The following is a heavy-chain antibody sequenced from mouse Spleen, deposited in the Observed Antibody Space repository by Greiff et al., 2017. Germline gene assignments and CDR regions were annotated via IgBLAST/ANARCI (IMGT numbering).Heavy chain of an antibody. CDR2: ISYDGSN. CDR1: GYSITSGYY. J-gene: IGHJ2*01. D-gene: IGHD1-1*01. CDR3: ARGDYGSMYYFDY. V-gene: IGHV3-6*01. Sequence: ESGPGLVKPSQSLSLTCSVTGYSITSGYYWNWIRQFPGNKLEWMGYISYDGSNNYNPSLKNRISITRDTSKNQFFLKLNSVTTEDTATYYCARGDYGSMYYFDYWGPGTTLTVSS.